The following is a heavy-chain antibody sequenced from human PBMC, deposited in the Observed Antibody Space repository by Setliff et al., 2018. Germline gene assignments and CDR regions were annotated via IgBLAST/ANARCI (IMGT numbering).Heavy chain of an antibody. V-gene: IGHV1-69*05. CDR2: TIPMFCTT. Sequence: SVKVSCKASGGTFSSYGITWVRQAPGQGLEWMGGTIPMFCTTNYAQKFQGRVTIITDASTSTSYMALNSLRAEDTAVYYCARGGARGSPGKMDVWGKGTTVTVSS. D-gene: IGHD3-10*01. CDR3: ARGGARGSPGKMDV. J-gene: IGHJ6*04. CDR1: GGTFSSYG.